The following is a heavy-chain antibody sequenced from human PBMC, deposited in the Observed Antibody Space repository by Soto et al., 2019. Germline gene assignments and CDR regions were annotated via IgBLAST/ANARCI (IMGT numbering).Heavy chain of an antibody. CDR3: ARRPIPVATPGLFDY. CDR2: INYSGST. Sequence: QVQLQQWGAGLLKPSETLSLSCAAYGGSFSGYYWSWIRQPPGKGLEWIGEINYSGSTNYNPSLKSRVTISVDTSKKQFSLKLSSVTAADTAVYYCARRPIPVATPGLFDYWGQGTLVTVSS. D-gene: IGHD6-19*01. V-gene: IGHV4-34*02. CDR1: GGSFSGYY. J-gene: IGHJ4*02.